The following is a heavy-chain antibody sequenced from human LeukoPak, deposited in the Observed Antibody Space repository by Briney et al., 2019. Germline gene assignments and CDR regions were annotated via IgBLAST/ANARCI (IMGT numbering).Heavy chain of an antibody. CDR1: GGSFSGYY. J-gene: IGHJ6*03. CDR3: ASHTFGGSSYYYYYYMDV. D-gene: IGHD3-16*01. Sequence: SETLSLTCAVYGGSFSGYYWSWIRQPPGKGLEWIGEINHSGSTNYNPSLKSRVTISVDTSKNQFSLKLSSVTAADTAVYYCASHTFGGSSYYYYYYMDVWGKGTTVTVSS. CDR2: INHSGST. V-gene: IGHV4-34*01.